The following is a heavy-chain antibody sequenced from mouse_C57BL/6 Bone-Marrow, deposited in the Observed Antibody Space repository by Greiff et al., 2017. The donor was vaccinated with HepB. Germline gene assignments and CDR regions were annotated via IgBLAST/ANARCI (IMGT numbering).Heavy chain of an antibody. CDR2: INPSSGYT. CDR1: GYTFTSYT. D-gene: IGHD2-4*01. CDR3: ARLGDYVAWFAY. J-gene: IGHJ3*01. V-gene: IGHV1-4*01. Sequence: VKLMESGAELARPGASVKMSCKASGYTFTSYTMHWVNQRPGQGLEWIGYINPSSGYTKSNQKFKDKATLTADKSSSTAYMQLSILTSEDSAVYYWARLGDYVAWFAYWGQGTLVTVSA.